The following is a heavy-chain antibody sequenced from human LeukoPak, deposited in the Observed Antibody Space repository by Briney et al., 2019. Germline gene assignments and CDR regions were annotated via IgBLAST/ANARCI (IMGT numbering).Heavy chain of an antibody. J-gene: IGHJ6*03. CDR1: GGSFSGYY. CDR2: INHSGST. CDR3: ARGRYCTSTSCYTVWSVNYYYYMDV. V-gene: IGHV4-34*01. D-gene: IGHD2-2*02. Sequence: PSETPSLTCAVYGGSFSGYYWSWIRQPPGKGLEWIGEINHSGSTNYNPSLKSRVTISVDTSKNQFSLKLSSVTAADTAVYYCARGRYCTSTSCYTVWSVNYYYYMDVWGKGTTVTVSS.